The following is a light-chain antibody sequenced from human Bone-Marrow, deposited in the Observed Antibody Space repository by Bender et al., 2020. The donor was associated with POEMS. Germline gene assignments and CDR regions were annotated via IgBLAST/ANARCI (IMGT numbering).Light chain of an antibody. CDR2: ADD. J-gene: IGLJ3*02. CDR1: SIGRNR. V-gene: IGLV1-44*01. CDR3: STWDDSLNAWL. Sequence: QSVLTQPPSASGTPGQRVTISCSGGSIGRNRINWYQQLPATAPRLVIYADDRRPAGVPNRFSASKSGSSASLAISGLQSEDAADYYCSTWDDSLNAWLFGGGTKLTVL.